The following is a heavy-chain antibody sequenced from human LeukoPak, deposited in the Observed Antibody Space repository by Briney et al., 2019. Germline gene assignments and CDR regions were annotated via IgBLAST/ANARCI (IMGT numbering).Heavy chain of an antibody. V-gene: IGHV5-51*01. Sequence: GESLKISCKGSGYSFTNHWIGWVRQMPGKGLEWMGIIYPGDSDTRYSPSFQGQVIISADKSINTAYLQWSSLKASDTAMYYCARQSLVGGLGSYFPRHWGQGTLVTVSS. CDR3: ARQSLVGGLGSYFPRH. CDR1: GYSFTNHW. D-gene: IGHD3-10*01. J-gene: IGHJ4*02. CDR2: IYPGDSDT.